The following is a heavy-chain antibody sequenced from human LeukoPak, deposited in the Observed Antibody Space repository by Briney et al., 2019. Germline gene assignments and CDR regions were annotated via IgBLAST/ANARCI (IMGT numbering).Heavy chain of an antibody. Sequence: ASVKVSCKASGYTFTSYYMHWVRQAPGQGLEWMGIINPSGGSTSYARKFQGRVTMTRDTSTSTVYMELSSLRSEDTAVYYCARGPMRDGYNKFSPIGGYWGQGTLVTVSS. V-gene: IGHV1-46*01. CDR1: GYTFTSYY. D-gene: IGHD5-24*01. CDR3: ARGPMRDGYNKFSPIGGY. J-gene: IGHJ4*02. CDR2: INPSGGST.